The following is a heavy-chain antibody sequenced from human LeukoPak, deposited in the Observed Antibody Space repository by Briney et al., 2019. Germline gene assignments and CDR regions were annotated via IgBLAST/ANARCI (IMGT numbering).Heavy chain of an antibody. CDR2: IYYSGST. V-gene: IGHV4-59*01. Sequence: SETLSLTCTVSGGSISSYYWSWIRQPPGKGLEWIGYIYYSGSTNYNPSLKSRVTISVDTSKNQFTLKLSSVTAADTAVYYCARHSSSWYNWFDPWGQGTLVTVSS. CDR1: GGSISSYY. J-gene: IGHJ5*02. CDR3: ARHSSSWYNWFDP. D-gene: IGHD6-13*01.